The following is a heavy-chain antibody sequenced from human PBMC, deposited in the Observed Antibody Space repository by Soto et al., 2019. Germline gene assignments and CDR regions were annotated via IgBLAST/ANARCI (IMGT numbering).Heavy chain of an antibody. J-gene: IGHJ6*02. CDR1: GYTFTSYD. CDR2: MHPNSGNT. CDR3: ARGPSVDIVATISHGMDV. D-gene: IGHD5-12*01. Sequence: QVQLVQSGAEVKKPGASVKISCKASGYTFTSYDINWVRQATGQGLEWMGWMHPNSGNTGYAQKFRGRGTMARNTYISTAYMELRSLRSEDTAVYYCARGPSVDIVATISHGMDVWGQGTTVTVSS. V-gene: IGHV1-8*01.